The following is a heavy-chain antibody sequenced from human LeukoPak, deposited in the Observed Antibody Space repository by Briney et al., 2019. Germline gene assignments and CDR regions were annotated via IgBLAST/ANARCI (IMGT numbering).Heavy chain of an antibody. J-gene: IGHJ4*02. CDR3: AKGGYKHDSSGHNYFDY. D-gene: IGHD3-22*01. CDR2: INPSGGST. CDR1: GYIFTSYF. V-gene: IGHV1-46*01. Sequence: ASVEVSCKASGYIFTSYFMHWVRQAPGQGLEWMGLINPSGGSTRYAQKFQGRVTMTRDMSTSTVYMELSSLRSEDTAVYYCAKGGYKHDSSGHNYFDYWGQGTLVTVSS.